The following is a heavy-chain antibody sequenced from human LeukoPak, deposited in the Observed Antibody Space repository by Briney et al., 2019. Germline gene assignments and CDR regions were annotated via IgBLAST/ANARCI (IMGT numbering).Heavy chain of an antibody. V-gene: IGHV3-23*01. D-gene: IGHD1-1*01. CDR3: AKAPTTATTRGFDY. J-gene: IGHJ4*02. Sequence: GGSLRLSCAASGFTFSRYGMHWVRQAPGKGLEWVSGISGGGGNTYYADSVKGRFTISRDNSKNTLYLQMNSLRAEDTAVYYCAKAPTTATTRGFDYWGQGTLVTVSS. CDR2: ISGGGGNT. CDR1: GFTFSRYG.